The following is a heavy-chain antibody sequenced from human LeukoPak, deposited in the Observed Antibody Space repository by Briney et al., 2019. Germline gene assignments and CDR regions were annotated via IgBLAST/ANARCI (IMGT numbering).Heavy chain of an antibody. V-gene: IGHV3-13*01. J-gene: IGHJ6*03. D-gene: IGHD6-6*01. CDR1: GFTFSSYD. CDR3: CGSSSYYYMDV. CDR2: IGTAGDT. Sequence: GGSLRLSCAASGFTFSSYDMHWVRQATGKGLEWVSAIGTAGDTYYPGSVKGRFTISRENAKNSLYPQMNSLRAGDTAVYYCCGSSSYYYMDVWGKGTTVTVSS.